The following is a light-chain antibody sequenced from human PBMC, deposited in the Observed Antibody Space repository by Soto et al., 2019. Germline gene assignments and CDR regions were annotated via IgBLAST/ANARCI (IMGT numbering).Light chain of an antibody. CDR3: HQRSNWPRT. V-gene: IGKV3-11*01. CDR2: DAS. J-gene: IGKJ4*01. CDR1: QSIRTY. Sequence: EIVFTQSPATLSLFPGERATLSCRASQSIRTYLAWYQQKPGQAPRLLISDASKKATGIPDRFSGSGSGTDFTLTISSXEAEDSAVYYCHQRSNWPRTFGGGTKVDIK.